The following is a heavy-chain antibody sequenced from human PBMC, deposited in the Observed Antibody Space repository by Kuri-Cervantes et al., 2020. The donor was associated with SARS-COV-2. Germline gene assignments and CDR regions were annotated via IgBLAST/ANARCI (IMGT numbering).Heavy chain of an antibody. D-gene: IGHD7-27*01. CDR1: GGSISSSSYY. V-gene: IGHV4-39*01. Sequence: SETLSLTCTVSGGSISSSSYYWGWIRQPPGKGLEWIGEINHSGNTNYDPSLKSRVTISIDTSKNQFSLKLTSVTAADTAVYYCARGTGDLDQWGQGTLVTVSS. CDR2: INHSGNT. CDR3: ARGTGDLDQ. J-gene: IGHJ5*02.